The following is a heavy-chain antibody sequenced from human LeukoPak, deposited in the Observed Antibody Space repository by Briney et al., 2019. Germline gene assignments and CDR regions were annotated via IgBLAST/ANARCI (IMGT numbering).Heavy chain of an antibody. J-gene: IGHJ4*02. V-gene: IGHV3-48*03. CDR2: ISSSGSTI. CDR1: GFTFSSYE. Sequence: GGSLRLSCAASGFTFSSYEMNWVRQAPGKGLEWVSYISSSGSTIYYADSVKGRFTISRDNAKNSLYLQMNSLRAEDTAVYYCAREGGWLQFGGIFDCWGQGTLVTVSS. D-gene: IGHD5-24*01. CDR3: AREGGWLQFGGIFDC.